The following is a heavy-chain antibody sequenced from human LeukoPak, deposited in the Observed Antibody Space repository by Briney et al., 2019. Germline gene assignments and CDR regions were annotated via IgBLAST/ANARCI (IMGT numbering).Heavy chain of an antibody. CDR1: GGTFNNFA. CDR3: ARVGYYESSGYYEY. J-gene: IGHJ4*02. Sequence: ASVKVSCKASGGTFNNFAICWVRQAPGQGLEWMGRINPNSGGTNYAQKFQGRVTMTRDTSISTVYMELSRLRSDDTAVYYCARVGYYESSGYYEYWGQGTLVTVSS. CDR2: INPNSGGT. V-gene: IGHV1-2*06. D-gene: IGHD3-22*01.